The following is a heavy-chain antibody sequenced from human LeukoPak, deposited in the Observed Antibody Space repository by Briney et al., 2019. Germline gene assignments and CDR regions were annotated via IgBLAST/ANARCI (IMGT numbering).Heavy chain of an antibody. J-gene: IGHJ4*02. CDR3: ARDGGEVTPENFDY. Sequence: AASVKVSCKASGYTFTSYDINWVRQATGQGLEWMGWINPNSGGTNYAQKFQGRVTMTRDTSISTAYMELSRLRSDDTAVYYCARDGGEVTPENFDYWGQGTLVTVSS. D-gene: IGHD2-21*02. CDR2: INPNSGGT. CDR1: GYTFTSYD. V-gene: IGHV1-2*02.